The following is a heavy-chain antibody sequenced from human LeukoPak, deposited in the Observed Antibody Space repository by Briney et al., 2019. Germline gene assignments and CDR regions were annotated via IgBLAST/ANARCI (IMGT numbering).Heavy chain of an antibody. V-gene: IGHV3-7*01. CDR2: IKFDGSEK. Sequence: GGSLRLSCAASGFTFSNYWMSWVRQAPGKGLEWVANIKFDGSEKFYVDSVKGRFTISRDNAKNSLYLQMNSLRAEDTSVYYCARDWGAQTTVTTPLDYWGQGTLVTVSS. CDR3: ARDWGAQTTVTTPLDY. J-gene: IGHJ4*02. D-gene: IGHD4-17*01. CDR1: GFTFSNYW.